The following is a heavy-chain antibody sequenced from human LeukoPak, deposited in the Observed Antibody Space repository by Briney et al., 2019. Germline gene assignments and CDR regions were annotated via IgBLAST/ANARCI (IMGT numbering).Heavy chain of an antibody. D-gene: IGHD1-26*01. J-gene: IGHJ3*02. CDR1: GFTVSSNY. CDR3: AAVGYSGSALSFDI. V-gene: IGHV3-53*01. Sequence: GGSLRLSCAASGFTVSSNYMSWVRQAPGKGLEWVSVIYSGGSTYYADSVKGRFTISRDNSKNTLYLQMSSLRSEDTAVYYCAAVGYSGSALSFDIWGQGTMVTVSS. CDR2: IYSGGST.